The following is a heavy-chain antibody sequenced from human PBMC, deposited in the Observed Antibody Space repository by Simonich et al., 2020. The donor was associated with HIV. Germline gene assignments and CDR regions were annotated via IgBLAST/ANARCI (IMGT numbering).Heavy chain of an antibody. CDR3: ARLTAGGLGEYFQH. J-gene: IGHJ1*01. V-gene: IGHV4-34*01. CDR1: GGSFSGHY. D-gene: IGHD6-13*01. CDR2: INHSGDT. Sequence: QVQLQQWGAGLLKPSETLSLTCAVYGGSFSGHYWSWIRQPPGKGLEWIGEINHSGDTNYNPSLKGRVTISVDTSKSQFSMKLSSVTAADTAVYYCARLTAGGLGEYFQHWGQGTLVTVSS.